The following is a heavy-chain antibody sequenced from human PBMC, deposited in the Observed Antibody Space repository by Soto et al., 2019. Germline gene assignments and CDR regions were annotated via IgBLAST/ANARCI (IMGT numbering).Heavy chain of an antibody. J-gene: IGHJ4*02. CDR3: AKGAIFGVDYYGSGSLDY. D-gene: IGHD3-10*01. CDR2: ISYDGSNK. V-gene: IGHV3-30*18. Sequence: PGGSLRLSCAASGFTFSSYGMHWVRQAPGKGLEWVAVISYDGSNKYYADSVKGRFTISRDNSKNTLYLQMNSLRAEDTAVYYCAKGAIFGVDYYGSGSLDYWGQETLVTVSS. CDR1: GFTFSSYG.